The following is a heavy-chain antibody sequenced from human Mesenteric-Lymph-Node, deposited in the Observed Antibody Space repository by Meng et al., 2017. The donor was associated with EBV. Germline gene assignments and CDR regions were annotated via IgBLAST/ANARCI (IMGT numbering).Heavy chain of an antibody. J-gene: IGHJ4*02. CDR1: GYTFTSYG. Sequence: QVKLGQSGAEVKKPGASVKVSCKASGYTFTSYGISWVRQAPGQGLEWMGWISAYNGNTNYAQKLQGRVTMTTDTSTSTAYMELRSLRSDDTAVYYCARDKERYCSSTSCYPGWRYWGQGTLVTVSS. CDR2: ISAYNGNT. V-gene: IGHV1-18*01. D-gene: IGHD2-2*01. CDR3: ARDKERYCSSTSCYPGWRY.